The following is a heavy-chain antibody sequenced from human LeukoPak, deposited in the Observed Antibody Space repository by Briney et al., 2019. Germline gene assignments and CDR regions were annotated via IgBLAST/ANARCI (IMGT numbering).Heavy chain of an antibody. V-gene: IGHV1-69*04. CDR2: IIPILDVT. CDR3: ARGGGVDILTGFQY. Sequence: VASVKVSCKASGGTFTNYAINWVRQAPGQGLEWMGRIIPILDVTNYAQKFQGRVTITADQSTSTAYKELSSLRSDDTAVDYCARGGGVDILTGFQYWGQGTLVTVSS. D-gene: IGHD3-9*01. CDR1: GGTFTNYA. J-gene: IGHJ4*02.